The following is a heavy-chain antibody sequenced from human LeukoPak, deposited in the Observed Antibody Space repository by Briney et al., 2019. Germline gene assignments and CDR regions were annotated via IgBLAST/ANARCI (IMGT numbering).Heavy chain of an antibody. CDR2: IIPIFGIA. V-gene: IGHV1-69*04. Sequence: SVKVSCKASGGTFSSYAISWVRQAPGQGLEWMGRIIPIFGIANYAQKFQGRVTITADKSTSTAYMELSSLRSEDTAVYYCAIGYCINGVCPPYDSREKYYFDYWGQGTLVTVSS. J-gene: IGHJ4*02. D-gene: IGHD2-8*01. CDR3: AIGYCINGVCPPYDSREKYYFDY. CDR1: GGTFSSYA.